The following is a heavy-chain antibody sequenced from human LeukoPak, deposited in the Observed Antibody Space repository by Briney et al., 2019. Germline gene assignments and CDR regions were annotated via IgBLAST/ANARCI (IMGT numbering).Heavy chain of an antibody. Sequence: SETLSLTCTVSGGSIGSSSYYWGWIRQPPGKGQEWIGSIYYSGSTYYNPSLKSRVTISVDTSKNQFSLKLSSVTAADTAVYYCARRDSGSYWSRAFDIWGQGTMVTVSS. CDR3: ARRDSGSYWSRAFDI. CDR2: IYYSGST. V-gene: IGHV4-39*01. D-gene: IGHD1-26*01. J-gene: IGHJ3*02. CDR1: GGSIGSSSYY.